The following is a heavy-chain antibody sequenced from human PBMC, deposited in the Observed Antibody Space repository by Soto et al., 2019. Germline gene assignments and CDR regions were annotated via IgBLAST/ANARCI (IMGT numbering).Heavy chain of an antibody. CDR3: AKGRSLTVLDY. Sequence: EVQLVESGGGLVQPGRSLRLSCAASGFTFDDYAMHWVRQAPGKGLEWVSGISWNSGIIIYADSVKGRFTISRDNAKHSLYLQMNSLRAEDTALYYCAKGRSLTVLDYWGQGTLVTVSS. CDR1: GFTFDDYA. V-gene: IGHV3-9*01. CDR2: ISWNSGII. J-gene: IGHJ4*02. D-gene: IGHD3-9*01.